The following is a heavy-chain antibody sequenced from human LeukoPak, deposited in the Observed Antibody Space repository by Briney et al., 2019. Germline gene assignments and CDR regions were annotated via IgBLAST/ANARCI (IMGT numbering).Heavy chain of an antibody. D-gene: IGHD5-12*01. CDR2: IYYSGST. J-gene: IGHJ6*02. Sequence: SETLSLTCTVSGGSISSYYWSWIRQPPGKGLEWIGYIYYSGSTNYNPSLKSRVTISVDTSKNQFSLKLSSVTAADTAVYYCARGWLHEDYYYYGKDVWGQGTTVTVSS. V-gene: IGHV4-59*01. CDR1: GGSISSYY. CDR3: ARGWLHEDYYYYGKDV.